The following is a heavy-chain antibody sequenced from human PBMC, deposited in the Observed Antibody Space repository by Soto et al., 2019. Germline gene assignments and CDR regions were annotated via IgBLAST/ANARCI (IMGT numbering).Heavy chain of an antibody. CDR1: GFTFNNYA. CDR2: ISGGIT. J-gene: IGHJ4*02. V-gene: IGHV3-23*01. CDR3: ATCIGGDCYSDY. D-gene: IGHD2-21*02. Sequence: PGESLKISCVASGFTFNNYAMSWVRQAPGKGLEWVSAISGGITYYADSVKGRFTISRDNSKNTLFLQMTSLRVKDTAVYYCATCIGGDCYSDYWGQGALVTVSS.